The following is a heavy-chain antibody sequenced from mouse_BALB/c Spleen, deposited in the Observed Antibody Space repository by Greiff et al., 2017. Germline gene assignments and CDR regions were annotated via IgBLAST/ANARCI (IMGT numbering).Heavy chain of an antibody. D-gene: IGHD2-4*01. Sequence: EVKLVESGGGLVKPGGSLKLSCAASGFTFSDYYMYWVRQTPEKRLEWVATISDGGSYTYYPDSVKGRFTISRDNAKNNLYLQMSSLKSEDTAMYYCARKYDYGELLWGQGTLVTVSA. J-gene: IGHJ3*01. CDR3: ARKYDYGELL. V-gene: IGHV5-4*02. CDR1: GFTFSDYY. CDR2: ISDGGSYT.